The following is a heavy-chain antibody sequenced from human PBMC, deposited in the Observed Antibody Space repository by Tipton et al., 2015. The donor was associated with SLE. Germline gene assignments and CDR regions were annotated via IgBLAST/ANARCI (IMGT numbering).Heavy chain of an antibody. CDR3: ARYQRRGSSGWQKYYYYYGMDV. CDR2: IYYSGST. D-gene: IGHD6-19*01. J-gene: IGHJ6*02. CDR1: GGSTSAHF. V-gene: IGHV4-59*11. Sequence: GLVKPSETLSLTCTVSGGSTSAHFWSWIRQPPGKGLEWIGYIYYSGSTNYNPSLKSRVTISVDTSKNQFSLKLSSVTAADTAVYYCARYQRRGSSGWQKYYYYYGMDVWGQGTTVTVSS.